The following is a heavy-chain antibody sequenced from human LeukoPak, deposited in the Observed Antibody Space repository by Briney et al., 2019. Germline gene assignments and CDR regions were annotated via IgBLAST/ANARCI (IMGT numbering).Heavy chain of an antibody. D-gene: IGHD7-27*01. Sequence: PSETLTLTCSVSGYSISSAYYWGWIRQPPGKGLEWIGTMYHSGSTNYNPSLKSRVTISVDTSKNQFSLKLSSVTAADTAVYFCARGFRGDNFDYWGQGTLVTVSS. CDR2: MYHSGST. CDR1: GYSISSAYY. J-gene: IGHJ4*02. V-gene: IGHV4-38-2*02. CDR3: ARGFRGDNFDY.